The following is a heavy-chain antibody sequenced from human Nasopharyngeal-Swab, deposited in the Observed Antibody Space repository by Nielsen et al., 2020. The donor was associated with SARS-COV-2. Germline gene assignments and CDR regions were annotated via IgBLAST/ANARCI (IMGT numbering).Heavy chain of an antibody. D-gene: IGHD3-3*01. Sequence: ESLKISCAASGFAFSNAWMSWVRQAPGKGLEWVGRIKSKTDGGTTDHAAPVKGRFTISREDSKNTLYLQMNSLKTEDTAVYYCTTYDFWSGPSDYWGQGTLVTVSS. CDR3: TTYDFWSGPSDY. J-gene: IGHJ4*02. V-gene: IGHV3-15*01. CDR1: GFAFSNAW. CDR2: IKSKTDGGTT.